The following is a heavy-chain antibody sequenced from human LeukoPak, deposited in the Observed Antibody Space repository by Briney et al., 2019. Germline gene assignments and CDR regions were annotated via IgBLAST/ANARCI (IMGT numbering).Heavy chain of an antibody. Sequence: GGSLRLSCAASGFTFSSYAMSWVRQAPGKGLEWVSAISGSGGNTYYADSVKGRVTISRDNSENTLYLQKHSLRAEEAAEYYFVQDRVLSRYGDQIDAIYVWGQGNTVTVSS. J-gene: IGHJ6*02. CDR2: ISGSGGNT. D-gene: IGHD4-17*01. CDR1: GFTFSSYA. V-gene: IGHV3-23*01. CDR3: VQDRVLSRYGDQIDAIYV.